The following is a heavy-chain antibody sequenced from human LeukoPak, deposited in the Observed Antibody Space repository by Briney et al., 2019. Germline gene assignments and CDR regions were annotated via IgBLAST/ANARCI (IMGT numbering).Heavy chain of an antibody. CDR1: GFTFSSYA. CDR3: AKGPLLYSRGWAGQYFDY. CDR2: ISGSGGST. Sequence: PGGSLRLSCAASGFTFSSYAMSWVRQAPGKGLEWVSAISGSGGSTYYADSVKGRFTISRDNSKNTLYLQMNSLRAEDTAVYYCAKGPLLYSRGWAGQYFDYWGQGTLVTVSS. D-gene: IGHD6-19*01. V-gene: IGHV3-23*01. J-gene: IGHJ4*02.